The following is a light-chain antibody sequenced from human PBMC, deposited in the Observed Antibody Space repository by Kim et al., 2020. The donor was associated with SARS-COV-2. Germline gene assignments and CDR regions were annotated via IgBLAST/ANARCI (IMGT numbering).Light chain of an antibody. Sequence: QSVTISCTGTSSDVATYNYVAWYQPHPGKAPKLLISEVSKRPSGVPDRFSGSKSGNTAFLTVSGLQAEDEADYYCSSYADNNNYVFGSGTKVTVL. J-gene: IGLJ1*01. V-gene: IGLV2-8*01. CDR2: EVS. CDR3: SSYADNNNYV. CDR1: SSDVATYNY.